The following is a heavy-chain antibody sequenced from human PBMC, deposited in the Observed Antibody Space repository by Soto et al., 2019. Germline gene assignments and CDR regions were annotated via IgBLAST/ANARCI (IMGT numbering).Heavy chain of an antibody. D-gene: IGHD7-27*01. Sequence: GGSLRLSCAASGFTFSVFSMHWVRQAPGKGLEWVAVISHDGNNKYYADSVKGQFTISRDNSKNTLSLQMGSLRAEDMAVYYCARALGYAFDIWGQGTMVTVSS. V-gene: IGHV3-30-3*01. J-gene: IGHJ3*02. CDR1: GFTFSVFS. CDR3: ARALGYAFDI. CDR2: ISHDGNNK.